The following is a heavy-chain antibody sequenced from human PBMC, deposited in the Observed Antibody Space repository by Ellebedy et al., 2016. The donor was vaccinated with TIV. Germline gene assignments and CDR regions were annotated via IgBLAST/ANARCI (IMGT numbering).Heavy chain of an antibody. D-gene: IGHD4-17*01. V-gene: IGHV3-30*03. CDR1: GFTFSSYG. J-gene: IGHJ1*01. Sequence: GESLKISCAASGFTFSSYGMHWVRQAPGKGLEWVAVISYDGSNKYYADSVKGRFTISRDNSKNTLYLQMNSLRAEDTAVYYCARAYGDYVPEYFQHWGQGTLVTVSS. CDR2: ISYDGSNK. CDR3: ARAYGDYVPEYFQH.